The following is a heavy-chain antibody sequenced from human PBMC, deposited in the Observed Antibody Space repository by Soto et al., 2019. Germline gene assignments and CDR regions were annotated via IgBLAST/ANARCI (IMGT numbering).Heavy chain of an antibody. D-gene: IGHD3-22*01. CDR2: IYSGGST. Sequence: GGSLRLSCAASGFTVSSNYMSWVRQAPGKGLEWVSVIYSGGSTYYADSVKGRFTISRDNSKNTLYLQMNSLRAEDTAVYYCARDLKAYYYDSSGYRDWGQGTLVTVSS. J-gene: IGHJ4*02. V-gene: IGHV3-53*01. CDR1: GFTVSSNY. CDR3: ARDLKAYYYDSSGYRD.